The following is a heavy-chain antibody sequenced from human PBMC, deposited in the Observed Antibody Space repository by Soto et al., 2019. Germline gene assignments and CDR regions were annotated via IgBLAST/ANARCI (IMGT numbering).Heavy chain of an antibody. D-gene: IGHD6-6*01. J-gene: IGHJ4*02. CDR2: IHRSRGT. Sequence: QVQLQESGPGLVSPLGTLSLTCAVSGGSINTDSWWTWVRQPPGKGLEWIGEIHRSRGTNYNSSLKSRVNISIDRSNNHFSLRLYSVTAADPAVYYCAGREEARPLWGQGTLVNVSS. CDR3: AGREEARPL. V-gene: IGHV4-4*02. CDR1: GGSINTDSW.